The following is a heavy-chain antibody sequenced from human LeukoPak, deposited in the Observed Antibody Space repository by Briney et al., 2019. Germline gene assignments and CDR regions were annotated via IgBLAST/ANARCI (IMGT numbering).Heavy chain of an antibody. Sequence: SCKASGYTFTSYAMSWVRQAPGKGLQWVSIVNSDGSIYYADSVKGRFTISRDNSKNTLYLQMNSLRVEDTALYYCAKAGPYRYFDYWGQGALVTVSS. D-gene: IGHD3-16*02. J-gene: IGHJ4*02. V-gene: IGHV3-23*01. CDR3: AKAGPYRYFDY. CDR2: VNSDGSI. CDR1: GYTFTSYA.